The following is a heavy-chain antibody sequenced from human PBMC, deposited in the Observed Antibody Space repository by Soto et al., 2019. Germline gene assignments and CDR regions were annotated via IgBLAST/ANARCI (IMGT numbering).Heavy chain of an antibody. Sequence: SETLSLTCTVSGGSISTRGYYWGWIRQHPVKGLEWIGYIYYSGSTYYNPSLRSRLTMSVDTSKNEFSLKLRSVTAADTAVYYCAGDLGGISSSLGSYNGLDVWGQGTTVTVSS. CDR2: IYYSGST. CDR3: AGDLGGISSSLGSYNGLDV. D-gene: IGHD3-10*01. V-gene: IGHV4-31*03. J-gene: IGHJ6*02. CDR1: GGSISTRGYY.